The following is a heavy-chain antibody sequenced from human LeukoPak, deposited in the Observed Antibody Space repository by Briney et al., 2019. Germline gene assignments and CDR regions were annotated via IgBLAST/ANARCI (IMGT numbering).Heavy chain of an antibody. CDR2: IHYSGHT. CDR3: ARLGKEVTYRAYYLDY. Sequence: SETLSLTCTVSGGSISTDYWSWIRQPPGKGLEYIAFIHYSGHTNYNPSLKSRVTISIDTSKNQLSLKLSSVTAADTAVYHCARLGKEVTYRAYYLDYWGQGTLVTVSS. J-gene: IGHJ4*02. D-gene: IGHD1-26*01. CDR1: GGSISTDY. V-gene: IGHV4-59*08.